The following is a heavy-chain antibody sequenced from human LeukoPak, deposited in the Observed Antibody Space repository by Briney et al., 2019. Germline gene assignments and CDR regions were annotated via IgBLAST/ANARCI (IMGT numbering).Heavy chain of an antibody. D-gene: IGHD3-22*01. CDR1: GYTFTSYY. CDR3: AREPPLAPYDSSGYATRWGFYFDY. V-gene: IGHV1-46*01. Sequence: ASVKVSCKASGYTFTSYYMHWVRQAPGQGLEWMGIINPSGGSTSYAQKFQGRVTITTDESTSTAYMELSSLRSEDTAVYYCAREPPLAPYDSSGYATRWGFYFDYWGQGTLVTVSS. J-gene: IGHJ4*02. CDR2: INPSGGST.